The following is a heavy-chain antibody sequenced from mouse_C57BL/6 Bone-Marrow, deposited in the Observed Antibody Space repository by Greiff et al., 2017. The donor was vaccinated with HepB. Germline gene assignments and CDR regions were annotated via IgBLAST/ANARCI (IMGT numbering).Heavy chain of an antibody. Sequence: QVQLKESGPGLVQPSQSLSITCTVSGFSFTSYGVHWVRQSPGKGLEWLGVIWSGGSTDYNAAFISRLSISKDNSKSQVFFKMNSLQADDTAIYYCARNFGNYGNYVPAYWGQGTLVTVSA. CDR3: ARNFGNYGNYVPAY. CDR1: GFSFTSYG. CDR2: IWSGGST. V-gene: IGHV2-2*01. D-gene: IGHD2-1*01. J-gene: IGHJ3*01.